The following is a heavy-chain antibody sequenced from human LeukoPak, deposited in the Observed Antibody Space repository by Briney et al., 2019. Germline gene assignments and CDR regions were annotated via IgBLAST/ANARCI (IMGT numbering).Heavy chain of an antibody. Sequence: PRRSLRLSCAASEFTFNSYGMHWVRQAPGKGLEWVALIWFDGSNEYYAGSVKGRFTISRDNSKNMVYLQMHSLRVEDTAVYYCAKDRGTMLLFMDVWGKGTTVIVSS. D-gene: IGHD3-10*01. CDR1: EFTFNSYG. CDR3: AKDRGTMLLFMDV. J-gene: IGHJ6*03. CDR2: IWFDGSNE. V-gene: IGHV3-33*06.